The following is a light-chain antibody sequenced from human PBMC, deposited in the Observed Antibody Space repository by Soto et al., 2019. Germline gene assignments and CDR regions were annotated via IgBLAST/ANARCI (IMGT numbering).Light chain of an antibody. Sequence: DIQMAQSPSALFASIGDRVSVTCRASQPIFTSLAWYQQKPGKAPKLLIYDASVLQTGVPSRFSGFSSGTDFTLTISGLQPDDFATYFSQQYQSYSAHRLTFGGGTKVGIK. CDR2: DAS. J-gene: IGKJ4*01. V-gene: IGKV1-5*01. CDR3: QQYQSYSAHRLT. CDR1: QPIFTS.